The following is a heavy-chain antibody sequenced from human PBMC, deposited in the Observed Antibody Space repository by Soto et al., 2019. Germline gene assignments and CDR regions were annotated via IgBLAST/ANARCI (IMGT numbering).Heavy chain of an antibody. J-gene: IGHJ6*02. CDR1: GFTFNTYH. D-gene: IGHD4-17*01. CDR2: IHSGVNRL. CDR3: ARDGTTETTNYHYAMDV. Sequence: EVQLVESGGGLVQPGGSLILSCAASGFTFNTYHMNWVRQAPGKGLEWVSYIHSGVNRLYYADSVKGRFTISRDNARNSLFLQMNSLRAEDTAVYYCARDGTTETTNYHYAMDVWGQGTTVTVSS. V-gene: IGHV3-48*03.